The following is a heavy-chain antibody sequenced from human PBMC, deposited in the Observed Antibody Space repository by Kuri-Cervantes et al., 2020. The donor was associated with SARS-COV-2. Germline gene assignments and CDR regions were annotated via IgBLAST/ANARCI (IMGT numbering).Heavy chain of an antibody. CDR2: INPSGGST. J-gene: IGHJ4*02. Sequence: GESLKISCAASGYTFTSYYMHWVRQAPGQGLEWMGIINPSGGSTSYAQKFQGRVTMTRDTSTSTVYMELSSLRSEDTAVYYCASTSGSHPVFDYWGQGTLVTVSS. V-gene: IGHV1-46*01. D-gene: IGHD3-10*01. CDR3: ASTSGSHPVFDY. CDR1: GYTFTSYY.